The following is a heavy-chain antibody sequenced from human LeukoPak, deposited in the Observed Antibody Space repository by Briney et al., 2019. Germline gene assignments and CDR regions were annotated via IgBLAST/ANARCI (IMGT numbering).Heavy chain of an antibody. Sequence: GGSLRLSCAASGFTFSSYSMNWVRRAPGKGLEWVSSISSSSSYIYYADSVKGRFTISRDNAKNSLYLQMNSLRAEDTAVYYCARALHHYYYMDVWGKGTTVTVSS. CDR1: GFTFSSYS. J-gene: IGHJ6*03. CDR3: ARALHHYYYMDV. V-gene: IGHV3-21*01. D-gene: IGHD4-11*01. CDR2: ISSSSSYI.